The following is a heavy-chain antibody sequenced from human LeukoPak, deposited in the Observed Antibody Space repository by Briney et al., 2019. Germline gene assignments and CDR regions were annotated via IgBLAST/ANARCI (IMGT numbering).Heavy chain of an antibody. V-gene: IGHV4-34*01. CDR2: INHSGST. J-gene: IGHJ4*02. CDR1: GGSFSGYY. Sequence: SETLSLTCAVYGGSFSGYYWSWIRQPPGKGLEWIGEINHSGSTNYNPSLKSRVTISVDTSKNQFSLKLSSVTAADTAVYYCARGGRGDRFYYGSGSYQTYFDYWGQGTLVTVSS. CDR3: ARGGRGDRFYYGSGSYQTYFDY. D-gene: IGHD3-10*01.